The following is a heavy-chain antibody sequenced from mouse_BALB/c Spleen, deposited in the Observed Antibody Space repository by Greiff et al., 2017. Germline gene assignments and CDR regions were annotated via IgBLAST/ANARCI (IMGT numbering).Heavy chain of an antibody. J-gene: IGHJ2*01. D-gene: IGHD2-1*01. CDR3: TNGNSYAMDY. CDR2: IYPGNSDT. Sequence: VQLKQSGTVLARPGASVKMSCKASGYTFTSYWMHWVKQRPGQGLEWIGAIYPGNSDTSYNQKFKGKAKLTAVTSTSTAYMELSSLTNEDSAVYYCTNGNSYAMDYWGQGTTLTVSS. V-gene: IGHV1-5*01. CDR1: GYTFTSYW.